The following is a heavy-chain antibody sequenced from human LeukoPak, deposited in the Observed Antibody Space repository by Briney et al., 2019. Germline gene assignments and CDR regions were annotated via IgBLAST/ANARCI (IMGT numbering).Heavy chain of an antibody. J-gene: IGHJ4*02. CDR3: ATSRSFDY. CDR1: GFTFSSYW. D-gene: IGHD2/OR15-2a*01. CDR2: INSDGSST. Sequence: PGGSLRLSCAASGFTFSSYWMHWVRRAPGKGLVWVSLINSDGSSTSYADSVKGRFTISRDNAKNTLYLQMNSLRAEDTAVYYCATSRSFDYWGQGTLVTVSS. V-gene: IGHV3-74*01.